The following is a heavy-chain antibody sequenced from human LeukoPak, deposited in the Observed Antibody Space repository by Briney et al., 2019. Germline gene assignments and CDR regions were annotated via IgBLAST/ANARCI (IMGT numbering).Heavy chain of an antibody. CDR1: GGSFSGYY. V-gene: IGHV4-34*01. Sequence: SETLSLTCAVYGGSFSGYYWSWIRQPPGKGLEWIGEINHSGSTNYNPPLKSRVTISVDTSKNQFSLKLSSVTAADTAVYYCARAVPEDYYDSSGYSREWGQGTLVTVSS. J-gene: IGHJ4*02. CDR2: INHSGST. CDR3: ARAVPEDYYDSSGYSRE. D-gene: IGHD3-22*01.